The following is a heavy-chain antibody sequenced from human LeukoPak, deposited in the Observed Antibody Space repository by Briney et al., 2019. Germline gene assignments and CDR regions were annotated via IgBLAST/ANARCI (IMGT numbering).Heavy chain of an antibody. CDR3: ARGGATFNWFDP. Sequence: PSETLSLTCTVSGGSVSSGSYYWSWIRQPPGKGLEWIGYTYYSGGTNYNPSLKSRVTISVDTSKNQFSLKLSSVTAADTAVYYCARGGATFNWFDPWGQGTLVTVSS. D-gene: IGHD5-24*01. V-gene: IGHV4-61*01. CDR1: GGSVSSGSYY. J-gene: IGHJ5*02. CDR2: TYYSGGT.